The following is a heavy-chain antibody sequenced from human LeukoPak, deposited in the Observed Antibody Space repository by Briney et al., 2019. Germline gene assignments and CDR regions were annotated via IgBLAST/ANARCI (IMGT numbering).Heavy chain of an antibody. J-gene: IGHJ4*02. CDR3: ARIPRGYSYVPFDY. Sequence: GGSLRLSCAASGFTFSSYWMSWVRQAPGKGLEWVANIKQDGSEKYYVDSVKGRFTISRDNAKNSLYLQMNSLRAEDTAVYYCARIPRGYSYVPFDYWGQGTLVTVSS. CDR1: GFTFSSYW. CDR2: IKQDGSEK. D-gene: IGHD5-18*01. V-gene: IGHV3-7*01.